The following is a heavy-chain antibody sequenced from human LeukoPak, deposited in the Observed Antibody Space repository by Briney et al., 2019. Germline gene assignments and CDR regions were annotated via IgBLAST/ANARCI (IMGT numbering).Heavy chain of an antibody. V-gene: IGHV4-59*01. D-gene: IGHD3-3*01. CDR2: IYYSGST. CDR1: GDSISSNY. J-gene: IGHJ4*02. Sequence: SETLSLTCTVSGDSISSNYWNWIRQPPGKGLEWIGYIYYSGSTNYNPSFKSRVTISVDTSKNQFSLKLSSVTAADTAVYYCARGFPGGVYYFDYWGQGTLVTVSS. CDR3: ARGFPGGVYYFDY.